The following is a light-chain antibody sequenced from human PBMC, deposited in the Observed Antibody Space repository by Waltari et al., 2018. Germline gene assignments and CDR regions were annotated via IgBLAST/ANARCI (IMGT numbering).Light chain of an antibody. CDR2: GAS. V-gene: IGKV3-15*01. Sequence: EIVMTQSPATLSVSPGERATLSCRASQTGGTNLAWYQQIPGQAPRLLTYGASTRATGIPARFSGSGSGTQFTLTISSLQSEDFAIYYCQQYNNWPRTFGQGTKVEIK. J-gene: IGKJ1*01. CDR3: QQYNNWPRT. CDR1: QTGGTN.